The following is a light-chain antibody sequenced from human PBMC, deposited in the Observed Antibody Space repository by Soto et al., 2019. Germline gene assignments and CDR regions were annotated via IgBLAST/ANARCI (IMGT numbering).Light chain of an antibody. Sequence: LTQPASVSGSPGQSITISCTGTSSDVGGYNYVSWYQQHPGKAPKLMIYDVSNRPSGVSNRFSGSKSGNTASLTISGLQAEDEPDYYCSSYTSSSTRVFGTGTKVTVL. CDR1: SSDVGGYNY. V-gene: IGLV2-14*01. CDR2: DVS. CDR3: SSYTSSSTRV. J-gene: IGLJ1*01.